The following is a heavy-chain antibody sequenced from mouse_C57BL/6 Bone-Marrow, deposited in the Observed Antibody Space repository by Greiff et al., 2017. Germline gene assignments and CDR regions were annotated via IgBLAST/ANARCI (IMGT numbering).Heavy chain of an antibody. CDR1: GYTFTSYW. D-gene: IGHD1-1*01. CDR2: IDPNSGGT. J-gene: IGHJ1*03. CDR3: ARRPPTVAPWYFDV. Sequence: QVQLQQSGAELVKPGASVKLSCKASGYTFTSYWMHWVKQRPGRGLEWIGRIDPNSGGTKYNEKFKSKATLTVDKPSSTAYMQLSSQTSEDSAVYYCARRPPTVAPWYFDVWGTGTTVTVSS. V-gene: IGHV1-72*01.